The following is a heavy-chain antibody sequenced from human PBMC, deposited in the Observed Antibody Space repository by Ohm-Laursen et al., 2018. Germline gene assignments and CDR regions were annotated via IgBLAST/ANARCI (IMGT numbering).Heavy chain of an antibody. CDR3: ARGYYGRGDS. V-gene: IGHV4-4*07. Sequence: SDTLSLTCAVSLYSITSGYYWSWIRQPAGKGLEWVGRMYSSGSTNYNPSLRSRVTTSFDTSKNQFSLKLSSVTAADTAVYYCARGYYGRGDSWGQGTLVTVSS. D-gene: IGHD3-10*01. CDR1: LYSITSGYY. J-gene: IGHJ4*02. CDR2: MYSSGST.